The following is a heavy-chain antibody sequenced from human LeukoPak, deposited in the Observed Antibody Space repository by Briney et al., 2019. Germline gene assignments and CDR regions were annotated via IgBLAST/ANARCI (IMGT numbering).Heavy chain of an antibody. CDR2: ISGSSDYI. Sequence: SGGSLGLSCAASGFTFSTYAMNWVRQAPGKGLEWVSSISGSSDYIYYADSVKGRFTISRDNAKNSLYLQMNSLRAEDTAVYYCARYYGSGSPPFDYWGQGTLVTVSS. D-gene: IGHD3-10*01. J-gene: IGHJ4*02. CDR1: GFTFSTYA. CDR3: ARYYGSGSPPFDY. V-gene: IGHV3-21*01.